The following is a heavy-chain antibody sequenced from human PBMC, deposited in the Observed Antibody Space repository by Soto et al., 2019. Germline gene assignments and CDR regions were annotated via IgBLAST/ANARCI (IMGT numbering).Heavy chain of an antibody. Sequence: EVQLVESGGGLVQPEGSLRLSCAASGFTCSPYWIQWVRQAPGRGLVWVSRINGDGSDTNYADSVKGRFTISRDNAKNTVELQMNSLRADDTAVYYCARDNNWQPDYWGQGTLVTVSS. CDR3: ARDNNWQPDY. V-gene: IGHV3-74*01. D-gene: IGHD1-20*01. CDR1: GFTCSPYW. CDR2: INGDGSDT. J-gene: IGHJ4*02.